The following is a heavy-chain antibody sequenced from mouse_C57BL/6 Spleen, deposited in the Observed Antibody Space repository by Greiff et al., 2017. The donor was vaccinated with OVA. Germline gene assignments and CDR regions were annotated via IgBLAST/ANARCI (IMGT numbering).Heavy chain of an antibody. CDR2: INPSNGGT. V-gene: IGHV1-53*01. Sequence: VQLQQPGTELVKPGASVKLSCKASGYTFTSYWMHWVKQRPGQGLEWIGNINPSNGGTNYNEKFKSKATLTVDKSSSTAYMQLSSLTSEDSAVYYCARSPYSNYEEFAYWGQGTLVTVSA. D-gene: IGHD2-5*01. CDR3: ARSPYSNYEEFAY. CDR1: GYTFTSYW. J-gene: IGHJ3*01.